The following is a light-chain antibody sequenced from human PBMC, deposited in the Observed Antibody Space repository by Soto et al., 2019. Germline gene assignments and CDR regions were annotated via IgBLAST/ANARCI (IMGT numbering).Light chain of an antibody. CDR1: SSDVGSYNY. V-gene: IGLV2-11*01. J-gene: IGLJ2*01. Sequence: QSALTQPRSVSGSPGQSVTFSCTGTSSDVGSYNYVSWYQQHPDKAPKLMIYDVNKRPSGVPDRFSGSKSGNTASLTISGLQAEDEADYYCCSYAGSYTLIFGGGTKLTVL. CDR2: DVN. CDR3: CSYAGSYTLI.